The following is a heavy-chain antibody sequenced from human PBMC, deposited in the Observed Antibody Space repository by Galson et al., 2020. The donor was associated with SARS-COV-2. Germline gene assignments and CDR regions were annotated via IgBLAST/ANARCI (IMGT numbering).Heavy chain of an antibody. Sequence: SLKISCAASGFTFDDYAMHWVRQGPGKGPEWVSGITWNSGTIGYAGSVKGRFTISRDNAKNSLYLQMNSLTPEDTAFYYCAKGPNSYSSNGYGIDYWGQGTLVTVSS. CDR2: ITWNSGTI. CDR3: AKGPNSYSSNGYGIDY. D-gene: IGHD6-13*01. J-gene: IGHJ4*02. CDR1: GFTFDDYA. V-gene: IGHV3-9*01.